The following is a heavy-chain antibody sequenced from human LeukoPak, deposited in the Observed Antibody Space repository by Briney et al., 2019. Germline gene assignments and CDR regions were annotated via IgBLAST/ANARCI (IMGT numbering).Heavy chain of an antibody. D-gene: IGHD3-22*01. CDR2: ICPGDSET. Sequence: GESLKISCKVSGYIFSSSWIAWVRQMPGKGLEWMGIICPGDSETRYSPSFQGQVTMSADKSLSTAYLQWSSLKASDTAIYYCARGSSGFYYWYDYWGQGTLVSVSS. V-gene: IGHV5-51*01. J-gene: IGHJ4*02. CDR3: ARGSSGFYYWYDY. CDR1: GYIFSSSW.